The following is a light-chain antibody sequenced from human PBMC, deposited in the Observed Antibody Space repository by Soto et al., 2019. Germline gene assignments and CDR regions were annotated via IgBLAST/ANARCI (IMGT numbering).Light chain of an antibody. CDR3: MQALHTPYT. V-gene: IGKV2-28*01. CDR1: QSLLHSNGYNY. J-gene: IGKJ2*01. CDR2: LGS. Sequence: DIVMTQSPLSLPVTPGEPASISCRSSQSLLHSNGYNYLDWYLQKPGQSPQLLIYLGSNRAYGVPARFSSSGSGTEFTLKISRVEAEDVGVYYCMQALHTPYTFGQGTKLEIK.